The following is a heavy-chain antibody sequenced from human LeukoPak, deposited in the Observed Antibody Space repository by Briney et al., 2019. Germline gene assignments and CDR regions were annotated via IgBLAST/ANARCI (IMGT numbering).Heavy chain of an antibody. CDR3: AREDSSGYYFHAFDI. CDR1: GGSISSHY. V-gene: IGHV4-4*07. Sequence: PSETLSLTCTVSGGSISSHYWSWIRQPAGKGLEWIGRIYTSGSTNYNPSLKSRVTMSVDTSKNQFSLKLSSVTAADTAVYYCAREDSSGYYFHAFDIWGQGTMVTVSS. D-gene: IGHD3-22*01. J-gene: IGHJ3*02. CDR2: IYTSGST.